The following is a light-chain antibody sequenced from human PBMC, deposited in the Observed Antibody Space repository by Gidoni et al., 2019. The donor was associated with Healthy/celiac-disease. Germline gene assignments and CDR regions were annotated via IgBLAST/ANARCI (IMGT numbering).Light chain of an antibody. CDR2: SNN. V-gene: IGLV1-44*01. J-gene: IGLJ2*01. CDR3: AAWDDSLNGVV. CDR1: SSNIGSNT. Sequence: GTPGQRVTISCSGSSSNIGSNTVNWYQQLPGTAPKLLIYSNNQRPSGVPDRFSGSKSGTSASLAISGLQSEDEADYYCAAWDDSLNGVVFGGGTKLTVL.